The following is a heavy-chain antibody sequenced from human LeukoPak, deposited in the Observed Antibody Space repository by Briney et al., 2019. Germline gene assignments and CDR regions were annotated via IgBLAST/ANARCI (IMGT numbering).Heavy chain of an antibody. D-gene: IGHD2-15*01. CDR2: ISYDGSNK. CDR3: AKEAGVLGYCSGGSCSGYYFDY. J-gene: IGHJ4*02. CDR1: GFTFSSYG. V-gene: IGHV3-30*18. Sequence: GGSLRLSCAASGFTFSSYGMHWVRQAPGRGLEWVAVISYDGSNKYYADSVKGRFTISRDNSKNTLYLQMNSLRAEDTAVYYCAKEAGVLGYCSGGSCSGYYFDYWGQGTLVTVSS.